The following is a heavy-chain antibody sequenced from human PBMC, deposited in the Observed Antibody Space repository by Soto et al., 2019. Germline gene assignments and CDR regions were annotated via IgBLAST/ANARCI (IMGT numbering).Heavy chain of an antibody. Sequence: GGSLRLSCAVSGFTFSASTMHWVRQAPGKGLEWVAVITSDGNNEYYADSVKGRCTISRDNSKNTLYLQLHSLTLEDTAVYYCVPPYSNVWNYFQCWGQGTLVTVSS. V-gene: IGHV3-30-3*01. J-gene: IGHJ4*02. CDR3: VPPYSNVWNYFQC. D-gene: IGHD4-4*01. CDR2: ITSDGNNE. CDR1: GFTFSAST.